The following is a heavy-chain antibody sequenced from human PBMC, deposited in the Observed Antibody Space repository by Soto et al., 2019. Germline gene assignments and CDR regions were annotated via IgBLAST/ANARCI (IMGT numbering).Heavy chain of an antibody. CDR3: ARETPPTDY. CDR1: GYTFSSYH. Sequence: QVQLVQSGAEVKKPGASVKVSCKTSGYTFSSYHISWVRQAPGQGLEGMGWISAYYTNTNYAQKFQGRVTMTTDTRTSTADMELRSLRSDGTAVYYCARETPPTDYWGQGTRSTASS. J-gene: IGHJ4*02. CDR2: ISAYYTNT. V-gene: IGHV1-18*01.